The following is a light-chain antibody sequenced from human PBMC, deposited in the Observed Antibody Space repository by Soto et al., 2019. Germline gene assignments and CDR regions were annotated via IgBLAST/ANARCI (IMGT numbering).Light chain of an antibody. J-gene: IGLJ2*01. CDR3: SSYTTSSTVV. CDR2: EVS. Sequence: QSALTQAASVSGSPGQSITISCTGTSSDVGGYNYVSWYQHYPGKAPKLIIYEVSNRPSGVSNRFSGSKSGNTASLTISGLQAEDEADYYCSSYTTSSTVVFGGGTKVTVL. V-gene: IGLV2-14*01. CDR1: SSDVGGYNY.